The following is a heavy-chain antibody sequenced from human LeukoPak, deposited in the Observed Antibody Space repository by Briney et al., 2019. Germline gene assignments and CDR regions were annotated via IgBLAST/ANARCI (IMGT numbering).Heavy chain of an antibody. D-gene: IGHD1-26*01. V-gene: IGHV3-48*01. CDR1: GFTFSSYS. CDR2: ISSSSSSTI. Sequence: GGSLRLSCAASGFTFSSYSMNWVRQAPGKGLEWVSYISSSSSSTICYADSVKGRFTISRDNAKNSLYLQMNSLRAEDAAVFYCARDKEWELPGGVDYWGQGTLVTVSS. CDR3: ARDKEWELPGGVDY. J-gene: IGHJ4*02.